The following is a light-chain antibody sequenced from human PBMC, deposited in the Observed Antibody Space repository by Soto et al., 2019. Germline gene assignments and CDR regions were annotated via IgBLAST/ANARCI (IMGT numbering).Light chain of an antibody. Sequence: QSVLTQPPSVSGAPGQRVTISCTGSSSNIGAGYDVHWYQQLPGTAPKLLIYGNSNRPSGVPDRFSGSKSGTSASLAITGLQAEDEADYYCQSYDRSLGGYGVFGGGTKLTVL. CDR3: QSYDRSLGGYGV. CDR2: GNS. V-gene: IGLV1-40*01. CDR1: SSNIGAGYD. J-gene: IGLJ3*02.